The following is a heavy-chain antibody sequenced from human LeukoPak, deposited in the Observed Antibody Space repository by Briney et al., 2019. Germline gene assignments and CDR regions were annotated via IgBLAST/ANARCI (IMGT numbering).Heavy chain of an antibody. CDR3: ARVGYCSTTSCYWRAFDY. CDR2: IKQDGSEK. Sequence: PEGSLRLSCAASGFNFGEFWMAWVRQTPGMGLEWVANIKQDGSEKYFVDSVKGRFTISRDNTKNSLYLQMNSLRAEDTAVYYCARVGYCSTTSCYWRAFDYWGQGTLVTVSS. D-gene: IGHD2-2*01. CDR1: GFNFGEFW. V-gene: IGHV3-7*01. J-gene: IGHJ4*02.